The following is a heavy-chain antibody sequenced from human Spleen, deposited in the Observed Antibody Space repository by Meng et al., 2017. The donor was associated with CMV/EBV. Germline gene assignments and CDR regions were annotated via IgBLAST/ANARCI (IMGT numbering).Heavy chain of an antibody. Sequence: GGSLRLSCAASGFTFSNYAMSWVRQAPGKGLEWVSVISGSGGSTYYADSVKGRFTISRDNSKNTLYLQMNSLRAEDTAVYYCAKDPGGEWSHYYYGMDVWGQGTTVTVSS. CDR3: AKDPGGEWSHYYYGMDV. V-gene: IGHV3-23*01. CDR1: GFTFSNYA. J-gene: IGHJ6*02. D-gene: IGHD3-16*01. CDR2: ISGSGGST.